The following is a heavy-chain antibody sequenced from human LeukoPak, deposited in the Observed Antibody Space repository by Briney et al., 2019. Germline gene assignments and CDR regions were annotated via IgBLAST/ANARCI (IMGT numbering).Heavy chain of an antibody. V-gene: IGHV1-8*01. Sequence: ASVKVSCKASGYTFTSYDINWVRQATGQGLEWMGWMNPNSGNTGYAQKFQGRVTMTRNTSISTAYMELSSLRSEDTAVYYCARLVDIVATLEDYWGQGTLVTVSS. CDR2: MNPNSGNT. D-gene: IGHD5-12*01. CDR3: ARLVDIVATLEDY. J-gene: IGHJ4*02. CDR1: GYTFTSYD.